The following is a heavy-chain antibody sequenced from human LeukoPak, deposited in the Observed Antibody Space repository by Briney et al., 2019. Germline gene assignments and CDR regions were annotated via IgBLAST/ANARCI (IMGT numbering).Heavy chain of an antibody. CDR1: GYTFTGYY. CDR3: ARSGSYFLYYYYYYMDV. J-gene: IGHJ6*03. V-gene: IGHV1-2*02. CDR2: INPNSGGT. D-gene: IGHD1-26*01. Sequence: GASVKVSCKASGYTFTGYYMHWVRQAPGQGLEWMGWINPNSGGTNYAQKFQGRVTMTRDTSISTAYMELSRLRSDDTAVYYCARSGSYFLYYYYYYMDVWGKGTTVTVSS.